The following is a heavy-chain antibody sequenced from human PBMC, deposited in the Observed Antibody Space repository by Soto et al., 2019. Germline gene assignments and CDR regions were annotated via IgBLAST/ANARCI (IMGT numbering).Heavy chain of an antibody. J-gene: IGHJ4*02. V-gene: IGHV6-1*01. CDR2: TYYKSKWYN. CDR3: ARGFTNWPNGELDY. Sequence: SQTLSLTCAISGYSVSGDSVAWNWVRQSPSRGLEWLGRTYYKSKWYNDYAVTVKSRMTISPDTSKNQFSLQLNSLTPEDTAVYYCARGFTNWPNGELDYWGQGTLVTVS. D-gene: IGHD1-1*01. CDR1: GYSVSGDSVA.